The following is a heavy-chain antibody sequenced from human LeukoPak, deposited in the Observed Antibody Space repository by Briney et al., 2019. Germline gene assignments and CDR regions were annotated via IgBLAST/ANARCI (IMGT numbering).Heavy chain of an antibody. D-gene: IGHD2-2*01. CDR1: GYTFTSYD. Sequence: GASVKVSCQASGYTFTSYDINWVRQATGKGLEWMGWMNPNSGNTGYAQKFQGRITMTRNTSISTAYMELSSLRSEDTAVYYCARGVVPAATYYYYYMDVWGKGTTVTVSS. CDR3: ARGVVPAATYYYYYMDV. V-gene: IGHV1-8*01. CDR2: MNPNSGNT. J-gene: IGHJ6*03.